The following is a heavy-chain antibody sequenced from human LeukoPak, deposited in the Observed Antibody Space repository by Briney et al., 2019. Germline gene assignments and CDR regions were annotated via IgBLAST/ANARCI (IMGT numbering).Heavy chain of an antibody. CDR3: ARVRPTGTTSGSRGYYHYGMDV. CDR1: GFTFSSYG. J-gene: IGHJ6*02. CDR2: ISHDGSNK. Sequence: GGSLRLSCAASGFTFSSYGMHWVRQAPGKGLEWVAVISHDGSNKYYVDSVKGRFTISRDNAKNTMYLQMNSLRTEDTAVYYCARVRPTGTTSGSRGYYHYGMDVWGQGTTVTVSS. D-gene: IGHD1-1*01. V-gene: IGHV3-30*03.